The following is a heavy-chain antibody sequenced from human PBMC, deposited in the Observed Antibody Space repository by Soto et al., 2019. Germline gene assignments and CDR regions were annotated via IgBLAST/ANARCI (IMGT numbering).Heavy chain of an antibody. D-gene: IGHD2-2*01. V-gene: IGHV1-69*06. J-gene: IGHJ5*02. CDR2: IIPIFGTP. Sequence: SVKVSCKASGGSFSSYAISWARQAPGQGLEWMGGIIPIFGTPSYAQKFQGRVTITADKSTSTAYMELSSLRSEDTAVYYCAREVESYCSSTSCLYNWFDPWGQGTLVTVSS. CDR1: GGSFSSYA. CDR3: AREVESYCSSTSCLYNWFDP.